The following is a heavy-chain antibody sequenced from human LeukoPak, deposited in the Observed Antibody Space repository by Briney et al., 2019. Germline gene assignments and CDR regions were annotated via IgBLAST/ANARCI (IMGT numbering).Heavy chain of an antibody. D-gene: IGHD3-16*01. J-gene: IGHJ4*02. CDR3: TTITFGGVIDH. V-gene: IGHV3-53*01. Sequence: PGGSLRLSCAASGFTVTNSDMGWVRQAPGKGLECVSVLNIAGNTYYADSVKGRFTISRDNSKNTLYLQMNTLRAEDTALYYCTTITFGGVIDHWGQGTLVTVSS. CDR1: GFTVTNSD. CDR2: LNIAGNT.